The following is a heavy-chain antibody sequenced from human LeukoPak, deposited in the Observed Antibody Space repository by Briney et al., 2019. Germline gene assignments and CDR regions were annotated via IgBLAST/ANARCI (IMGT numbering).Heavy chain of an antibody. J-gene: IGHJ1*01. CDR1: GFTFGSYA. CDR3: AKGGSGHSYSQVQH. CDR2: ISGSGDST. V-gene: IGHV3-23*01. Sequence: PGESLRLSCAASGFTFGSYAMTWVRQAPGKGLEWVSVISGSGDSTYYAGSVKGRFTISRDNSKNTMYLQMNSLRVEDTAVYYCAKGGSGHSYSQVQHWGQGALLPVSS. D-gene: IGHD2-15*01.